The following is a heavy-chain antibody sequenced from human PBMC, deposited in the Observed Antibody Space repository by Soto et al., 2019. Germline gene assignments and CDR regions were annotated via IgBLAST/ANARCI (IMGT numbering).Heavy chain of an antibody. D-gene: IGHD6-19*01. Sequence: QVQLVESGGGVVQPGRSLRLSCAASGFTFSSYGMHWVRQAPGKGLEWVAVISYDGSNKYYADSVKGRFTISRDNSKNTLYLQMNSLRAEDTAVYYCAKCPHSSGWYQFGYWGQGTLVTVSS. CDR3: AKCPHSSGWYQFGY. CDR2: ISYDGSNK. CDR1: GFTFSSYG. V-gene: IGHV3-30*18. J-gene: IGHJ4*02.